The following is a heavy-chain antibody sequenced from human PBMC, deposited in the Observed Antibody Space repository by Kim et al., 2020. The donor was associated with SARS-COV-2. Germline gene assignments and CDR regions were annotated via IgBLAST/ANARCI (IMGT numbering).Heavy chain of an antibody. Sequence: PSFQGQFPISADKSISTAYLQWSSLKASDTAMYYCARHRYYDSSGYPFDYWGQGTLVTVSS. D-gene: IGHD3-22*01. J-gene: IGHJ4*02. V-gene: IGHV5-51*01. CDR3: ARHRYYDSSGYPFDY.